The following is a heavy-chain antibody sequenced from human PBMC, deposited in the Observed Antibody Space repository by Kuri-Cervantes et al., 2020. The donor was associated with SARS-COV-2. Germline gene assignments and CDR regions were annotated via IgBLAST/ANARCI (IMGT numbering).Heavy chain of an antibody. CDR3: ARDVGFGYSYGHSYGMDV. Sequence: SSVKVSCKASGGTFSSYAISWVRQAPGQGLEWMGGIIPIFGTANYAQKCQGRVTITADESASTAYMELSSLRSEDTAVYYCARDVGFGYSYGHSYGMDVWGQGTTVTVSS. J-gene: IGHJ6*02. CDR2: IIPIFGTA. D-gene: IGHD5-18*01. V-gene: IGHV1-69*13. CDR1: GGTFSSYA.